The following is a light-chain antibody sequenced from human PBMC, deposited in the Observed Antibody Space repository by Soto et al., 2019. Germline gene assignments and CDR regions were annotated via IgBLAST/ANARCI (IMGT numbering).Light chain of an antibody. CDR3: SSYTSSSADVL. J-gene: IGLJ2*01. CDR1: SSDVGGYNY. V-gene: IGLV2-14*01. Sequence: QSALTQPASVSGSPGQSITISCIGTSSDVGGYNYVSWYQQHPGKAPKLMIYDVSNRPSGVSNRFSGSKSGNTASLTISGLQAEDEADYYCSSYTSSSADVLFGGGTKLTVL. CDR2: DVS.